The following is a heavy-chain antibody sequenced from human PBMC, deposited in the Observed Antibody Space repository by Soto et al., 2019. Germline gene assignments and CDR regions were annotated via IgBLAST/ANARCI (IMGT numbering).Heavy chain of an antibody. Sequence: SETLFLTCTVSGGSISSYYWSWIRQPPGKGLEWIGYIYYSGSTNYNPSLKSRVTISVGTSKNQFSLKLSSVTAADTAVYYCARAPDYYDSSGPPAGMDVWGQGTTVTVSS. CDR2: IYYSGST. V-gene: IGHV4-59*01. D-gene: IGHD3-22*01. CDR1: GGSISSYY. CDR3: ARAPDYYDSSGPPAGMDV. J-gene: IGHJ6*02.